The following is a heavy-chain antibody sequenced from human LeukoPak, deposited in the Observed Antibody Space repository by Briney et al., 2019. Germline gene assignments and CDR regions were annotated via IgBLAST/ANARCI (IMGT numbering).Heavy chain of an antibody. CDR2: INPVGGST. D-gene: IGHD1-1*01. CDR3: ARNVGSGFDY. CDR1: GYTFTTYY. V-gene: IGHV1-46*01. J-gene: IGHJ4*02. Sequence: ASVKVSCKASGYTFTTYYTHWVRQAPGQGLEWMGFINPVGGSTSYAQKFQGSLTMTRDTSTSAVYMELSSLRSEDTAMYYCARNVGSGFDYWGQGTLVTVSS.